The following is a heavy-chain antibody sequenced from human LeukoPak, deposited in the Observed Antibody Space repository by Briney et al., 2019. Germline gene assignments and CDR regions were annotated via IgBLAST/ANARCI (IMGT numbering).Heavy chain of an antibody. Sequence: PGGSLRLSCAASGFTVSSNYMSWVRQAPGKGLEWVSVIYSGGSTYYADSVKGRFTISRDNSKNTLYLQMNSLRAEDTAVYYCARDFIPYDSSGYYDYWGQGTLVTVSS. D-gene: IGHD3-22*01. CDR2: IYSGGST. CDR1: GFTVSSNY. J-gene: IGHJ4*02. CDR3: ARDFIPYDSSGYYDY. V-gene: IGHV3-53*01.